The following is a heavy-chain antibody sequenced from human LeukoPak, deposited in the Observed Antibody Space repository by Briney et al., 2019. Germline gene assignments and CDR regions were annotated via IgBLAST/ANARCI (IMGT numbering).Heavy chain of an antibody. CDR1: GFTFSSYE. CDR2: ISRSGSTI. CDR3: ARDLAMVHFDY. Sequence: GGSLRLSCAASGFTFSSYEMNWVRQALGKGLEWVSYISRSGSTIYYADSVKGRFTISRDNAKNSLYLQMNSLRGEDTAVYYCARDLAMVHFDYWGQGTLVTVSS. D-gene: IGHD5-18*01. V-gene: IGHV3-48*03. J-gene: IGHJ4*02.